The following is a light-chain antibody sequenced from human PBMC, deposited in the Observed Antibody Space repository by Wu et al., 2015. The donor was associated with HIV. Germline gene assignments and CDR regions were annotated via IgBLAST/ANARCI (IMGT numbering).Light chain of an antibody. CDR1: RSVSSA. CDR3: QQRSNRIT. J-gene: IGKJ5*01. Sequence: EIVLTQSPAALSISPGERATLSCRASRSVSSAVAWYQQKPGQAPRLLIYDASTRATGIPARFTGGGSATDYSLTISSLEPEDFAVYYCQQRSNRITFGQGTRLEIK. CDR2: DAS. V-gene: IGKV3-11*01.